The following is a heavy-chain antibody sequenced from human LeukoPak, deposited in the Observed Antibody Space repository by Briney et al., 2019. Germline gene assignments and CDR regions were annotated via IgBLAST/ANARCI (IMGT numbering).Heavy chain of an antibody. J-gene: IGHJ4*02. CDR1: GYTFTGYY. CDR3: AREAGGSSWPLSHFDY. D-gene: IGHD6-13*01. CDR2: INPNSGDT. V-gene: IGHV1-2*02. Sequence: GASVKVSCKASGYTFTGYYMRWVRQAPVQGLEWVGWINPNSGDTNYAQNFQGRVTMTRDASISTAYMELSSLRSDDTAVYYCAREAGGSSWPLSHFDYWGQGTLVTVSS.